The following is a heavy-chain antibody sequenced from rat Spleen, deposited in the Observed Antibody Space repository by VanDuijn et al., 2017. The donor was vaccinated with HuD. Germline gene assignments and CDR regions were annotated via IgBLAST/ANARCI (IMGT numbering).Heavy chain of an antibody. V-gene: IGHV3-1*01. CDR3: ARSILWVPRVMDA. D-gene: IGHD1-7*01. J-gene: IGHJ4*01. CDR1: GYSITSNY. CDR2: ITYSGST. Sequence: EVQLQESGPGLVKPSQSLSLTCSVTGYSITSNYWGWIRKFPGNKMEWIGHITYSGSTSYNPSLKSRISITRDTSKNQFFLQLNSVTTEDTATYYCARSILWVPRVMDAWGQGASVTVSS.